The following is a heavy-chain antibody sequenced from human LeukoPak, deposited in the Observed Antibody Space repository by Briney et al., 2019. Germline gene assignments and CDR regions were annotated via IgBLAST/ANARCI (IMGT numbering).Heavy chain of an antibody. J-gene: IGHJ4*02. CDR2: IYYSGST. V-gene: IGHV4-59*08. CDR1: GGSISSYY. D-gene: IGHD5-18*01. CDR3: ARRVRTAMGPNYDY. Sequence: PSETLSLTCTVSGGSISSYYWSWIRQPPGKGLEWIGYIYYSGSTNYNPSLKSRVTISVDTSKNQFSLKLSSVTAADTAVYYCARRVRTAMGPNYDYWGQGTLVTVSS.